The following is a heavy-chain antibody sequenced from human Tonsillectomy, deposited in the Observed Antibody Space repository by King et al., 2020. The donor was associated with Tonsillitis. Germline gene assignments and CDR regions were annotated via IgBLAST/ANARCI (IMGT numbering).Heavy chain of an antibody. CDR3: AKGHWEQLARPDAFDI. Sequence: QLVQSGGGLVQPGGSLRLSCAASGFTFSSYAMSWVRQAPGKGLEWVSAISATASRTYYADSVKGRFTVSRDNSKNTLYLQMNSLRAEDTAVYYCAKGHWEQLARPDAFDIWGQGTMVTVSS. V-gene: IGHV3-23*04. J-gene: IGHJ3*02. D-gene: IGHD1-26*01. CDR2: ISATASRT. CDR1: GFTFSSYA.